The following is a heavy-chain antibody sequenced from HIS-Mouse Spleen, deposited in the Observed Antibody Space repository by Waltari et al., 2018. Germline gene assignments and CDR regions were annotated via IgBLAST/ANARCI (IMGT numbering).Heavy chain of an antibody. CDR1: GGSFSGYY. Sequence: QVQLQQWGAGLLKPSETLSLTCAVYGGSFSGYYWSWIRQPPGKGLEWIGEINPSGSTNYNPSLNSRVTISVDTSKNQFSLKLSSVTAADTAVYYCARGRSPATVTIGYYFDYLGQGTLVTVSS. D-gene: IGHD4-17*01. CDR3: ARGRSPATVTIGYYFDY. V-gene: IGHV4-34*01. CDR2: INPSGST. J-gene: IGHJ4*02.